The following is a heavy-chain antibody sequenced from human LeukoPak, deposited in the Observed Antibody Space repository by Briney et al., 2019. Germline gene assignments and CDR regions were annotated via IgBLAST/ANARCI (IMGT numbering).Heavy chain of an antibody. Sequence: GGSLRLSCAASGFNFSSYSMNWVRQAPGKGLEWVSAISSSSSYIYYADSVKGRFTISRDNAKNSLYLQMNSLRAEDTAVYYCARGVLYGSGSYAFDIWGQGTMVTVSS. CDR1: GFNFSSYS. D-gene: IGHD3-10*01. J-gene: IGHJ3*02. CDR2: ISSSSSYI. V-gene: IGHV3-21*01. CDR3: ARGVLYGSGSYAFDI.